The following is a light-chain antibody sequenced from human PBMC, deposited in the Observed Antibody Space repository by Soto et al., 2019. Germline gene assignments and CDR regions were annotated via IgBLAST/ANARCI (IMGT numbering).Light chain of an antibody. J-gene: IGLJ1*01. CDR1: SSDIGNNY. CDR3: GTWDSSLSAGV. CDR2: DNN. V-gene: IGLV1-51*01. Sequence: VLTQPPSVSAAPGQKVTISCSGSSSDIGNNYVSWFQQLPGTAPRLLIYDNNRRPSGIPDRFSGSKSGTSATLGITGLQTGDEADYYCGTWDSSLSAGVFGTGTKVTVL.